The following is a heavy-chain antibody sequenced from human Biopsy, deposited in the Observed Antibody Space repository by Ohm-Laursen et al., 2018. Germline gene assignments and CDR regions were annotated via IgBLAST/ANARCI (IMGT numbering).Heavy chain of an antibody. D-gene: IGHD4-11*01. CDR1: GGSFTGHY. CDR2: INYSGMT. Sequence: SDTLSLTCTVFGGSFTGHYWTWIRQPPGKGLEWIGHINYSGMTNYNPSLQSRVSISVDTSRNQVSLTLSSVTAADTAVYYCARDSGILNYGNFKGYHVYGMDVWGQGTKVTVSS. CDR3: ARDSGILNYGNFKGYHVYGMDV. V-gene: IGHV4-59*11. J-gene: IGHJ6*02.